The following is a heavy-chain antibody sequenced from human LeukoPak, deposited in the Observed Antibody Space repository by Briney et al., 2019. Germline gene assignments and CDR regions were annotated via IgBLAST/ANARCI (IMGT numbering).Heavy chain of an antibody. CDR1: GFTFSSYA. Sequence: TGGSLRLSCAASGFTFSSYAMSWVRQAPGKGLEWVSAISGSGGTTYYADSLKGRFTISRDNSKKTLYLQVNGLRAEDTAIYYCAKDCKFTGSYRSAEHWGQGTLVTVSS. CDR3: AKDCKFTGSYRSAEH. D-gene: IGHD1-26*01. V-gene: IGHV3-23*01. CDR2: ISGSGGTT. J-gene: IGHJ4*02.